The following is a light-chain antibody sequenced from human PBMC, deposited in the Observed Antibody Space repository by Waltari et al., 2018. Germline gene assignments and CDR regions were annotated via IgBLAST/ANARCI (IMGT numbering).Light chain of an antibody. J-gene: IGLJ1*01. CDR3: SSYSSRDTLV. V-gene: IGLV2-14*03. CDR1: SSDIRGFEY. Sequence: QSALTQPASVSGSPGQSITISCSGTSSDIRGFEYVSWYQQHPDKIPRLVIYDVNDRPSGVSNRFSGSKPGNTASLTISGLQAEDEADYYCSSYSSRDTLVFGGGTKVSVL. CDR2: DVN.